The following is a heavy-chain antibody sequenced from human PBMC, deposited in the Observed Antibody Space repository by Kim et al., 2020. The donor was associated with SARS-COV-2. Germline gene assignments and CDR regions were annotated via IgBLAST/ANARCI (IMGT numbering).Heavy chain of an antibody. J-gene: IGHJ5*02. V-gene: IGHV1-46*01. CDR2: VTPSDGGT. D-gene: IGHD2-15*01. Sequence: ASVKVSCKASGYRFSNYYIHWVRQAPGQGLEWMGVVTPSDGGTTYAQKFQGRLIMTRDSSTNTVYMTLSSLRSEDTAVYYCAREDFERRRSYIWLDPWGQGTRVTVSS. CDR1: GYRFSNYY. CDR3: AREDFERRRSYIWLDP.